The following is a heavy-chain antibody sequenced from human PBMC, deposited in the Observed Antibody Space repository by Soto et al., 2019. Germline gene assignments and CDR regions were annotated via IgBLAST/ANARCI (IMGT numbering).Heavy chain of an antibody. CDR3: ARVVSVVKSFHYWYFDL. CDR1: GGTFSSYA. J-gene: IGHJ2*01. D-gene: IGHD2-15*01. Sequence: QVQLVQSGAEVKKPGSSVKVSCKASGGTFSSYAISWVRQAPGQGLEWTGGIIPIFGTAYYAQKFQGRVTITAYESTSTAYMELRSLRAEDPAAYYCARVVSVVKSFHYWYFDLLGRGTLVTVSS. V-gene: IGHV1-69*12. CDR2: IIPIFGTA.